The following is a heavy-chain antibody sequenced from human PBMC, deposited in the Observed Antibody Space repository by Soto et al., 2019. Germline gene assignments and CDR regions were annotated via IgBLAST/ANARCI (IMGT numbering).Heavy chain of an antibody. J-gene: IGHJ6*02. CDR3: TTRTNYDILTGHILAPG. Sequence: PGGSLRLSCAASGFTFSNAWMSWVRQAPGKGLEWVGRIKSKTDGGTTDYAAPVKGRFTISRDDSKNTLYLQMNSLKTEDTAVYYCTTRTNYDILTGHILAPGWGQGTTVTVSS. CDR1: GFTFSNAW. V-gene: IGHV3-15*01. D-gene: IGHD3-9*01. CDR2: IKSKTDGGTT.